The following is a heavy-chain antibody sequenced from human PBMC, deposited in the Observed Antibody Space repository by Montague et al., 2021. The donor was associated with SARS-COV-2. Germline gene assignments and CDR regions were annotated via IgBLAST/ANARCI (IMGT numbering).Heavy chain of an antibody. CDR1: GDSIGGYY. J-gene: IGHJ4*02. CDR2: IYYSGST. D-gene: IGHD3-10*01. CDR3: ARGAPKFGSASYYNEDYFDG. Sequence: SETLSLTCTVSGDSIGGYYWSWIRQPPGKGLQWIGYIYYSGSTHYNPSLTSRVTISVDTSKNQFSLKLSSVTAADTAVYYCARGAPKFGSASYYNEDYFDGWGQGALGTVSS. V-gene: IGHV4-59*01.